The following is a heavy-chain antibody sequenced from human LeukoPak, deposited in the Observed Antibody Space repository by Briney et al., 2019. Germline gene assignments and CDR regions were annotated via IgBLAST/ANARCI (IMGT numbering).Heavy chain of an antibody. CDR2: INPSGGST. Sequence: ASVKVSCKASGYTFTSYYMHWVRQAPGQGLEWMGIINPSGGSTSYAQKFQGRVTMTRDMSTSTVYMELSSLRSEDTAVYYCARDPPRSITFGGVIEDYWGQGTLVTVSS. CDR1: GYTFTSYY. CDR3: ARDPPRSITFGGVIEDY. J-gene: IGHJ4*02. V-gene: IGHV1-46*01. D-gene: IGHD3-16*02.